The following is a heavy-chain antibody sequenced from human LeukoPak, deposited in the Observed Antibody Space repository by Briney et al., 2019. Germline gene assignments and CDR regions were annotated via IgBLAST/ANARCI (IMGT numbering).Heavy chain of an antibody. CDR1: GFTVSSKD. Sequence: GGSLRLSCAASGFTVSSKDMSWVRQTPGKGLEWVSVIYIGGGTDYADSVKGRFTVSRDNSKNSLYLQMNSLRAEDTAVYYCARDPGSGWGFDYWGQGTLVTVSS. CDR2: IYIGGGT. D-gene: IGHD6-19*01. CDR3: ARDPGSGWGFDY. V-gene: IGHV3-53*01. J-gene: IGHJ4*02.